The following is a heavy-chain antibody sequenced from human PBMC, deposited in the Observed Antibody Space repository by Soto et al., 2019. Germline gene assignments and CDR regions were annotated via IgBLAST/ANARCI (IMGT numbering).Heavy chain of an antibody. V-gene: IGHV4-30-4*08. CDR2: IYYTGST. D-gene: IGHD2-21*02. J-gene: IGHJ4*02. Sequence: QVQLQESGPGLVKASQTLSLTCTVSGDSIINAADYWSWVRQPPGKGLECIGYIYYTGSTFYNPSRRSLFAISFDRPKSQFYLNLNSVSAAATAVYFCARDRPYSGDWPRYVACWGTGTLVTVSS. CDR3: ARDRPYSGDWPRYVAC. CDR1: GDSIINAADY.